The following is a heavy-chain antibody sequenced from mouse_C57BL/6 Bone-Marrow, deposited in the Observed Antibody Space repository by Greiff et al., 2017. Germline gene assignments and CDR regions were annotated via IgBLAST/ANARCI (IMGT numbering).Heavy chain of an antibody. CDR1: GYTFTSYW. V-gene: IGHV1-69*01. J-gene: IGHJ3*01. CDR2: IDPSDSYT. D-gene: IGHD2-5*01. CDR3: ARAYYSNYVPFAY. Sequence: QVQLQQPGAELVMPGASVKLSCKASGYTFTSYWMHWVKQRPGQGLEWIGEIDPSDSYTNYNQKFKGKSTLTVDKSSSPAYMQLSSLTSEDSAVYYCARAYYSNYVPFAYWGQGTLVTVSA.